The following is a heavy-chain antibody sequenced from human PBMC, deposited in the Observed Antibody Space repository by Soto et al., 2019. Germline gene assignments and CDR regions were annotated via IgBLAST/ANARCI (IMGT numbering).Heavy chain of an antibody. J-gene: IGHJ4*02. CDR1: GYTFTSYD. CDR3: ARVLPGAGSYYFDY. V-gene: IGHV1-8*01. Sequence: GASVKVSCKASGYTFTSYDINWVRQATGQGLEWMGWINPNSGNTGYAQKFQGRVTMTRNTSISTAYMELSSLRFEDTAVYYCARVLPGAGSYYFDYWGQGTLVTVSS. CDR2: INPNSGNT. D-gene: IGHD3-10*01.